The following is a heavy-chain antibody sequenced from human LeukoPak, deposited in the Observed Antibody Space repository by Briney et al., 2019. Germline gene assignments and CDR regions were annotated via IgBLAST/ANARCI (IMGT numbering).Heavy chain of an antibody. CDR3: ARGPPSRNYDY. CDR1: GGSFSGYY. V-gene: IGHV4-34*01. CDR2: INHSGST. J-gene: IGHJ4*02. Sequence: SETLSLTCAVYGGSFSGYYWSWIRQPPGKGLEWIGEINHSGSTNYNPSLKSRVTISVDTSKNQFSLKLSSVTAADTAVYYCARGPPSRNYDYRGQGTLVTVSP.